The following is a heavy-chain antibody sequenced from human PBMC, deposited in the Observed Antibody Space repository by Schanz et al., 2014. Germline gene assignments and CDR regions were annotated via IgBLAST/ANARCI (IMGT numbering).Heavy chain of an antibody. Sequence: QVQLVQSGGEMKKPGASVKVSCKASGYTFTSYGIHWVRQAPGQGLEWMGWISAYNVNTNYAQKLQIRVTMTTDTSTNTADMELRSLRSDDTAVYYCATAKRFEDMDVWGQGTTVTVSS. CDR1: GYTFTSYG. D-gene: IGHD3-3*01. CDR2: ISAYNVNT. V-gene: IGHV1-18*01. J-gene: IGHJ6*02. CDR3: ATAKRFEDMDV.